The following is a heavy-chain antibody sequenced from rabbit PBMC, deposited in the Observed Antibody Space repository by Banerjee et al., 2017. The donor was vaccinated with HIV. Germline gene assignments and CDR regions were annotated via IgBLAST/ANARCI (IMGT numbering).Heavy chain of an antibody. Sequence: QSLEESGGDLVKPGASLTLTCTASGLDFSSSYYVCWVRQAPGKGLELIACIYTGWGSTDYASWAKGRLTISKTSSTTLTLQMTSLTAADTATYFCARDAGYAGFGVDFDLRGPGTLVTVS. J-gene: IGHJ4*01. CDR1: GLDFSSSYY. CDR3: ARDAGYAGFGVDFDL. V-gene: IGHV1S40*01. D-gene: IGHD4-2*01. CDR2: IYTGWGST.